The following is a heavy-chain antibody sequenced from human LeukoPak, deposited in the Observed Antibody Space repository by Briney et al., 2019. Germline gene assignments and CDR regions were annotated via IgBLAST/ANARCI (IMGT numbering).Heavy chain of an antibody. CDR2: TNPSSGST. J-gene: IGHJ4*02. V-gene: IGHV1-46*01. Sequence: ASVKVSCKASGYTFTSYLIHWVRQAPGQGLEWMGLTNPSSGSTIAQKFRGRVTMTKHTSTNTVYMDLSSLGSEDTAVYYCVRELAGGSFDYWGQGSLVTVSS. CDR1: GYTFTSYL. CDR3: VRELAGGSFDY. D-gene: IGHD3-10*01.